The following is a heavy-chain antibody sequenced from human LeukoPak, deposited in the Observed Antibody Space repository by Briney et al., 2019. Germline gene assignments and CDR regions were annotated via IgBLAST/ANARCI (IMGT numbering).Heavy chain of an antibody. CDR1: GFTFSSYW. Sequence: GGSLRLSCTVSGFTFSSYWMSWVRQVPGKGLEWVAIIKYDATEKYYVDSVKGRFTISRDNAKNSLYLQMNSLRAEDAAVYYCARDRGSASWPYYYYYYMDVWGKGTTVTVSS. D-gene: IGHD2-2*01. CDR2: IKYDATEK. CDR3: ARDRGSASWPYYYYYYMDV. V-gene: IGHV3-7*01. J-gene: IGHJ6*03.